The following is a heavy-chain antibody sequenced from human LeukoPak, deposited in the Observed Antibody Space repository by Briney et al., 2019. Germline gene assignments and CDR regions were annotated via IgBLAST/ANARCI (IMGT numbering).Heavy chain of an antibody. V-gene: IGHV3-23*01. CDR1: GFTFSSYA. J-gene: IGHJ6*03. D-gene: IGHD3-10*01. CDR3: AKMEYYDSGSYSFYYMDV. Sequence: GGSLRLSCAASGFTFSSYAMSWVRQAPGKGLEWVSTISGSGASTYYAGSVKGRFTISRDNSKNTLYLQMSSLRADNTAVYYCAKMEYYDSGSYSFYYMDVWGKGTTVTVS. CDR2: ISGSGAST.